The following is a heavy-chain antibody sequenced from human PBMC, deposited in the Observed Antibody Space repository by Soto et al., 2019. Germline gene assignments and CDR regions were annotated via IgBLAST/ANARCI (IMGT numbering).Heavy chain of an antibody. J-gene: IGHJ4*02. Sequence: EVQLVESGGGLVKPGGSLRLSCVDSGFTFSYYSMNWVRQAPGKGLEWVSAISSNSNYLYYTDSVKGRFTISRDNAKNSLYLQMNSLSAEDMAVYYCARGGREITTHFAFWGQGTLVTVSS. V-gene: IGHV3-21*01. CDR3: ARGGREITTHFAF. D-gene: IGHD3-22*01. CDR1: GFTFSYYS. CDR2: ISSNSNYL.